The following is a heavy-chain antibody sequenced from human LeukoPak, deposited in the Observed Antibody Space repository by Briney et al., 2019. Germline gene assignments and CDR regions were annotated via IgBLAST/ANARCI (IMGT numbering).Heavy chain of an antibody. Sequence: ASVKVSCKASGYTFTAYYLHWVRQAPRQGHEWMGWINSNSGDTNYAQNFQGRVTMTRDTSINTAYMELSSLRSGDAAIYYCTRGGDGTRRDFDYWGQGTLVTVSS. D-gene: IGHD5-24*01. CDR2: INSNSGDT. J-gene: IGHJ4*02. CDR1: GYTFTAYY. V-gene: IGHV1-2*02. CDR3: TRGGDGTRRDFDY.